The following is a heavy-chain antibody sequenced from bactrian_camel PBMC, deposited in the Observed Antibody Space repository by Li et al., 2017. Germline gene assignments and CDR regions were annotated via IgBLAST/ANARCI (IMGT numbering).Heavy chain of an antibody. CDR1: GYTYDC. J-gene: IGHJ4*01. CDR3: AAGAEYWGCTPAFLLGSYNTRY. V-gene: IGHV3S63*01. CDR2: SDGDGAT. D-gene: IGHD1*01. Sequence: QVQLVESGGGSVQAGGSLRLSCLVSGYTYDCVVWFRQAPGKEREGVALSDGDGATKYEDPVKGRFTIFKDNAKKSVTLEMNGLEPEDTAMYYCAAGAEYWGCTPAFLLGSYNTRYWGQGTQVTVS.